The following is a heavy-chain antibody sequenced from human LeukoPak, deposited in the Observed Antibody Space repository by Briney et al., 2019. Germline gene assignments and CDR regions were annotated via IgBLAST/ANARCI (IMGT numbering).Heavy chain of an antibody. CDR1: GFTFSSHA. J-gene: IGHJ4*01. D-gene: IGHD2-2*01. CDR3: ARDMSVRYQIDG. V-gene: IGHV3-30-3*01. Sequence: GRSLSPSCAASGFTFSSHAMHWVRQAPGKGLEWVAVISYDGSNKNYVDSVKGRFTVSRDNSKNTLDLQMNSLRAEDSAVYYCARDMSVRYQIDGWGQGTLATVSS. CDR2: ISYDGSNK.